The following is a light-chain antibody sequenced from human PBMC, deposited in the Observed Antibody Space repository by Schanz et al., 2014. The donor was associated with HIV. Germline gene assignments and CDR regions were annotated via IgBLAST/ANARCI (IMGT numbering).Light chain of an antibody. CDR3: MQDLHLPLT. Sequence: DVVMTQSPLSLPVTLGQPASISCRSSQSLVHSDGNTYLNWFQQRPGQSPRRLIYKVSNRDSGVPDRFSGSGSGTDFTLKISRVEAEDVGVYYCMQDLHLPLTFGGGTKLEV. J-gene: IGKJ4*01. V-gene: IGKV2-30*02. CDR2: KVS. CDR1: QSLVHSDGNTY.